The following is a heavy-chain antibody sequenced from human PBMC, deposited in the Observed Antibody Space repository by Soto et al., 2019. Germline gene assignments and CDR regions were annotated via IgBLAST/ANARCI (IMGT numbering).Heavy chain of an antibody. CDR3: ARGYCSSTSCYTFGKYYFDY. V-gene: IGHV1-69*13. D-gene: IGHD2-2*02. CDR1: GGTFSSYA. CDR2: IIPIFGTA. J-gene: IGHJ4*02. Sequence: SVKVSCKASGGTFSSYAISWVRQAPGQGLEWMGGIIPIFGTANYAQKFQGRVTITADESTSTAYMELSSLRSEDTAVYYCARGYCSSTSCYTFGKYYFDYWGQGTLVTVSS.